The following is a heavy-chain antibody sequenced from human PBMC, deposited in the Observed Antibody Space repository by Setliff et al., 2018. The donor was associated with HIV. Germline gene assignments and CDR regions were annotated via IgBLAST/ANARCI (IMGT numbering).Heavy chain of an antibody. CDR2: MNPKSGNS. Sequence: EASVKVSCKASGYTFSSHDINWVRQATGQGLEWMGWMNPKSGNSGYAQKFQGRVTMTRNTSISTAYMELGSLTSEDTAVYYCARFLPGYSSSWYFGYSYYGMDVWGQGTTVTVSS. CDR3: ARFLPGYSSSWYFGYSYYGMDV. J-gene: IGHJ6*02. CDR1: GYTFSSHD. V-gene: IGHV1-8*02. D-gene: IGHD6-13*01.